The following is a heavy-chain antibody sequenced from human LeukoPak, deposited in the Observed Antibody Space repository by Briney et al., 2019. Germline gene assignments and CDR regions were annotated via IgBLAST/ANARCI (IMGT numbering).Heavy chain of an antibody. CDR1: GYTFTSYV. V-gene: IGHV1-18*01. CDR2: ISAYNGNT. CDR3: ASDPTSGNYPPHPHY. Sequence: ASVKVSCKASGYTFTSYVISWVRPAPGQGLEWMGWISAYNGNTNYAQKLQGRVTMTTDTSTSTAYMELRSLRSDDTAVYYCASDPTSGNYPPHPHYWGQGTLVTVSS. J-gene: IGHJ4*02. D-gene: IGHD1-26*01.